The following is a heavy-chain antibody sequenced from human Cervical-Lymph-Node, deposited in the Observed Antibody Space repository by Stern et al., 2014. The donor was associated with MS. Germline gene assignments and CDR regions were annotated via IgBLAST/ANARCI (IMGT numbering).Heavy chain of an antibody. D-gene: IGHD4-11*01. J-gene: IGHJ4*02. CDR2: IDDTGRT. Sequence: QVQLVESGPGLVKPSETLSRTCTVSGGSISSSYYWGWIRQSSGKGLEWIGSIDDTGRTFYNPSLKSRVTISVDTSNNQFSLKLSSVPAADTAVYYCVRQVTVRSRFDYWGQGTLVTVSS. CDR1: GGSISSSYY. V-gene: IGHV4-39*01. CDR3: VRQVTVRSRFDY.